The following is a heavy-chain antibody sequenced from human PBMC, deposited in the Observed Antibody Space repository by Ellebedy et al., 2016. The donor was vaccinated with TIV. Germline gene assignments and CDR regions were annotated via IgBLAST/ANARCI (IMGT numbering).Heavy chain of an antibody. D-gene: IGHD2-2*01. CDR1: GFIISGDW. CDR3: ARAGGRHSTGSGFY. V-gene: IGHV3-7*03. CDR2: INPDGSAE. J-gene: IGHJ4*02. Sequence: GESLKISCAASGFIISGDWMSWVRQAPGKGLEWVAHINPDGSAEYYVDSVKGRFTISRDNAKNSLYLQMGNLRAEDTAVFYCARAGGRHSTGSGFYWGQGTRVTVST.